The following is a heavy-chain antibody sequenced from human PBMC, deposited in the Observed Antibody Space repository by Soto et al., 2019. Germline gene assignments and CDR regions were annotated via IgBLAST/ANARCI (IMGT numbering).Heavy chain of an antibody. D-gene: IGHD3-16*01. J-gene: IGHJ5*02. CDR1: GGSFSGYY. Sequence: SETLSLTCAVYGGSFSGYYWSWIRQPPGKGLEWIGEINHSGSTNYNPSLKSRATISVDTSKNQFSLKLSSVTAADTAVYYCARVGGINWFDPWGQGTLVTVSS. CDR2: INHSGST. CDR3: ARVGGINWFDP. V-gene: IGHV4-34*01.